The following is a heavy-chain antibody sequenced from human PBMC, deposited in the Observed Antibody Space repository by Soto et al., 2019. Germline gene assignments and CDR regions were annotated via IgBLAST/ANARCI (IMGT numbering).Heavy chain of an antibody. J-gene: IGHJ4*02. CDR1: GGSIDDINSY. Sequence: QVQLQESGPGLVMPSQTLSLTCAVSGGSIDDINSYWTWIRQSPGRSPAWVGYIHNTGNTFCSPSLKRRLARSIDRSKSQLSLKLSAVTAADTAFYYCARSTYGEGYPHFFADWGQGTLVTVSS. CDR2: IHNTGNT. CDR3: ARSTYGEGYPHFFAD. V-gene: IGHV4-30-4*01. D-gene: IGHD3-16*02.